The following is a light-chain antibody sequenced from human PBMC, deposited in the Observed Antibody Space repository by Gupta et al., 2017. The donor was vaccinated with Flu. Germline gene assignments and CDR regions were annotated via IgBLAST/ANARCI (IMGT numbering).Light chain of an antibody. V-gene: IGLV7-46*01. CDR2: DTT. CDR1: PGAVTTGHY. CDR3: LLSYSGTLV. Sequence: QPVVPQAPSLTVSPGVPVTLTRGPSPGAVTTGHYPHWFQQKPGQAPRTLIYDTTNRRSWTPARFSGSLLGGKAALTLSGAQPEDEAEYYCLLSYSGTLVFGGGTKVTVL. J-gene: IGLJ2*01.